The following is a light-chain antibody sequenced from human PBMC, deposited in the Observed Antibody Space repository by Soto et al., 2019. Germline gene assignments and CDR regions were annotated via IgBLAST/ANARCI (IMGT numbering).Light chain of an antibody. J-gene: IGLJ2*01. CDR2: DNN. CDR1: SSNIGNNY. Sequence: QSVLTQPPSVSAAPGQKVTISCSGSSSNIGNNYVSWYQHLPGTAPKLLIYDNNKRPSGIPDRFSGSKSGTSATLGITGLQTGDEADYYCGTWDSSLSAVVFGGGTHLTVL. CDR3: GTWDSSLSAVV. V-gene: IGLV1-51*01.